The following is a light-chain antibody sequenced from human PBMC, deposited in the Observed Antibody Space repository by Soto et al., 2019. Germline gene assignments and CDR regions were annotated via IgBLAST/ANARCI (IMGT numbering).Light chain of an antibody. CDR2: EVF. J-gene: IGLJ2*01. V-gene: IGLV2-11*01. CDR3: CSYSGSFVV. Sequence: QSVLTQPRSVSGSPGQSVAISCTGSSTDVGYYDSVSWYQHHPGKDPKLLIYEVFKRPSRVPDRFSGSKSSTTASLTISGLQAEDEGDYYCCSYSGSFVVFGGGTKLTVL. CDR1: STDVGYYDS.